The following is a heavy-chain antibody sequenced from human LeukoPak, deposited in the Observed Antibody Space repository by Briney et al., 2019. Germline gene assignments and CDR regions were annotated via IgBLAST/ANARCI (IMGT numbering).Heavy chain of an antibody. Sequence: SETLSLTCTVSGGSISRYYWSWIRQPAGKGLEWIGRIYTSGSTNYNPSLKSRVTMSVDTSKNQFSLKLSSVTAADTAVYYCARDLIAAAGNYYFDYWGQGTLVTVSS. V-gene: IGHV4-4*07. CDR3: ARDLIAAAGNYYFDY. J-gene: IGHJ4*02. D-gene: IGHD6-13*01. CDR2: IYTSGST. CDR1: GGSISRYY.